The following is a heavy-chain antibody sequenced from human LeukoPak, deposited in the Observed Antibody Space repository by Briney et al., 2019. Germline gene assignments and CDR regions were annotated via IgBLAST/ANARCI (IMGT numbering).Heavy chain of an antibody. V-gene: IGHV3-53*01. CDR2: IFSGGST. Sequence: PGGSLRLSCAASGFTVRNSYMGWVRQAPGKGLEWVSLIFSGGSTYYADSVKGRFTISRDNSKNTLYLQMNSLRAEDTAVYYCAREHITIFGVVIYYFDYWGQGTLVTVSS. CDR1: GFTVRNSY. J-gene: IGHJ4*02. CDR3: AREHITIFGVVIYYFDY. D-gene: IGHD3-3*01.